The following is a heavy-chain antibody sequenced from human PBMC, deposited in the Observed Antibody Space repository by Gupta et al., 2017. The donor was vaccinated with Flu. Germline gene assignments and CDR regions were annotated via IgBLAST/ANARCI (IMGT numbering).Heavy chain of an antibody. CDR2: FYYSGTT. V-gene: IGHV4-39*01. D-gene: IGHD3-3*01. CDR3: ARQQPAIFGVVIGFDP. Sequence: QPPGKGLEWIGTFYYSGTTYYNPSLKSRVTISVDTPKNQFSRQLTSVTAADTAVYYCARQQPAIFGVVIGFDPWGQGTLVTVSS. J-gene: IGHJ5*02.